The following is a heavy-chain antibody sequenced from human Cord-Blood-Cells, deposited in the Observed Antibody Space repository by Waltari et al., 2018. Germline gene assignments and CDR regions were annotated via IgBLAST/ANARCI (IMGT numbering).Heavy chain of an antibody. V-gene: IGHV4-39*01. CDR2: IYYSGST. D-gene: IGHD1-26*01. CDR3: ARQVWESIDY. CDR1: GGSISSSSYH. Sequence: QLQLQESGPGLVKPSETLSLTCTVSGGSISSSSYHWGWIRQPPGKGLEWIGSIYYSGSTYYNPSLKSRVTISVDTSKNQFSLKLSSVTAADTAVYYCARQVWESIDYWGQGTLVTVSS. J-gene: IGHJ4*02.